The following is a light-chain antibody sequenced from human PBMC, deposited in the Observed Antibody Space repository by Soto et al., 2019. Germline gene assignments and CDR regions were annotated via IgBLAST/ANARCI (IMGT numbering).Light chain of an antibody. J-gene: IGKJ4*01. CDR1: QTISSW. Sequence: IQMTQSPSTLSGSVGDRVTITCRASQTISSWLAWYQQKPGKAPKLLISAASILQRGVPSRFSGSGSGTDFTLTISSLQPEDFATYFPQQLNSYLLTFGGGTKVEI. CDR3: QQLNSYLLT. V-gene: IGKV1-5*01. CDR2: AAS.